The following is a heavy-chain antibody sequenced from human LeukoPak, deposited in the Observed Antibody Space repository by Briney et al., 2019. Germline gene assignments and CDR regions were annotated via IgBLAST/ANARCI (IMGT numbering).Heavy chain of an antibody. V-gene: IGHV4-59*01. CDR3: ARVPFGYCSGGSCSDY. J-gene: IGHJ4*02. CDR2: IYYSGST. Sequence: KPSETLSLTCTVSGGSISSYYWSWIRQPPGKGLEWIGYIYYSGSTNYNPSLKSRVTLSVDTSKNQFSLKLSSVTAADTAVYYCARVPFGYCSGGSCSDYWGQGTLVTVSS. CDR1: GGSISSYY. D-gene: IGHD2-15*01.